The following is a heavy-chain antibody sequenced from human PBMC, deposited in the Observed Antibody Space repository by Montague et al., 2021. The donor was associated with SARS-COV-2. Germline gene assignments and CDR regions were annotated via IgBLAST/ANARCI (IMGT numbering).Heavy chain of an antibody. Sequence: SETLSLTCTVSGGSISSYYWSWIRQPPGKGLEWIGYIYYSGSTNYNPSLKSRVTISVDTSTNQFSLKLSSVTAADTAVYYCARRGLGYCSGGSCPNAFDIWGQGTMVTVSS. CDR2: IYYSGST. CDR1: GGSISSYY. CDR3: ARRGLGYCSGGSCPNAFDI. J-gene: IGHJ3*02. D-gene: IGHD2-15*01. V-gene: IGHV4-59*01.